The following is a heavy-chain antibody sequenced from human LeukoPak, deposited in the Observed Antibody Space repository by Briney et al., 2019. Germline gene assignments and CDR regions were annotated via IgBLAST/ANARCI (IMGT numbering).Heavy chain of an antibody. CDR3: ARAWRWLQYYDY. J-gene: IGHJ4*02. D-gene: IGHD5-24*01. Sequence: GGSLRPSCAASGFTFSDYYMSWIRQAPGKGLEWVSYISSSGSTIYYADSVKGRFTISRDNAKNSLYLQMNSLRAEDTAVYYCARAWRWLQYYDYWGQGTLVTVSS. V-gene: IGHV3-11*01. CDR2: ISSSGSTI. CDR1: GFTFSDYY.